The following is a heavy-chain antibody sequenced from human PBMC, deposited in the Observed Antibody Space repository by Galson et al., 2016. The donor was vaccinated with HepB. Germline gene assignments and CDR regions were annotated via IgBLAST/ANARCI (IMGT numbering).Heavy chain of an antibody. V-gene: IGHV4-34*01. CDR3: ARLDPDVFDY. Sequence: SETLSLTCAVYGGSFSGYYWSWIRQPPGKGLEWIGEINWSGNTRYNPSLQGRLTMSVDTPKKQFSLKVTSVTAADTAVYYCARLDPDVFDYWGQGTLVTVSP. CDR1: GGSFSGYY. J-gene: IGHJ4*02. CDR2: INWSGNT.